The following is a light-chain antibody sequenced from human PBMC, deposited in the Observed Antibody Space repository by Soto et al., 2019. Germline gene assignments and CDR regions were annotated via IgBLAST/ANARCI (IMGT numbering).Light chain of an antibody. Sequence: IQMTQAPSTLSASVLYRVTITCLASQGISTYLNWYQQKPGKAPKLLIYAASSLQSGVPSRFSGSGSETDFTLTISSLQPEDFATYSCQQSYSTTWTFGQGTKVDIK. CDR2: AAS. J-gene: IGKJ1*01. V-gene: IGKV1-39*01. CDR1: QGISTY. CDR3: QQSYSTTWT.